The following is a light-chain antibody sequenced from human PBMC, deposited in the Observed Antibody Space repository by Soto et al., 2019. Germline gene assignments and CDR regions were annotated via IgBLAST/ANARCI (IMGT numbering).Light chain of an antibody. CDR1: QSVSSY. V-gene: IGKV3-20*01. CDR3: QQYGYSSWT. J-gene: IGKJ1*01. CDR2: AAS. Sequence: IVLTQSPSTLSFSPGERAPLPCRASQSVSSYLAWYQQRPGQAPRILIFAASSRATGIPDRFSGSGSGTDFTLTISRLEPGDFAVYYCQQYGYSSWTFGQGTKVDI.